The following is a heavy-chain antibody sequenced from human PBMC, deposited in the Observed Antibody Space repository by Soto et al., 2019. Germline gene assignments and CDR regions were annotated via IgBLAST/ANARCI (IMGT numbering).Heavy chain of an antibody. D-gene: IGHD5-18*01. CDR3: ARGGGDPDTGLALTLKYYGMDV. CDR2: VHYSGST. CDR1: GGSISSSGDY. J-gene: IGHJ6*02. V-gene: IGHV4-31*03. Sequence: SETLSLTCTVSGGSISSSGDYWSWIRQHPGKGLEWIGCVHYSGSTHYNPSLKSRLIISVDTSRNQLSLKVSSVTAADTAVYYCARGGGDPDTGLALTLKYYGMDVWGQGTAVTVSS.